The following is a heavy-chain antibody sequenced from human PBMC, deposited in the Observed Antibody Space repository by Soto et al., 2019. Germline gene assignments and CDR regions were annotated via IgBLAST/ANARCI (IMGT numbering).Heavy chain of an antibody. D-gene: IGHD3-3*01. V-gene: IGHV4-38-2*01. J-gene: IGHJ5*02. CDR2: IYHSGSA. Sequence: SETLSLTCAVSSYSISGGFYWAWIRQPPGKWLEGSGNIYHSGSAHYNPSLKSRVTMSVDTSKNNFSLRLTSVTAADTAVYYCAKVTIFEYWFDPWGQGILVT. CDR1: SYSISGGFY. CDR3: AKVTIFEYWFDP.